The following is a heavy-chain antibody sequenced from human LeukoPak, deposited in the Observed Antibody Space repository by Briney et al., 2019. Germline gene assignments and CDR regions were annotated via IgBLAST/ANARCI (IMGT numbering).Heavy chain of an antibody. Sequence: SETLSHTCTASGGSISSYYWSRIRQPPGKGLEWIGYIYYSGSTNYNPSLKSRVTISVDTSKNQFSLKLSSVTAADTAVYYCATRTWDGYYFDYWGQGTLVNVSS. D-gene: IGHD1-26*01. J-gene: IGHJ4*02. V-gene: IGHV4-59*01. CDR3: ATRTWDGYYFDY. CDR2: IYYSGST. CDR1: GGSISSYY.